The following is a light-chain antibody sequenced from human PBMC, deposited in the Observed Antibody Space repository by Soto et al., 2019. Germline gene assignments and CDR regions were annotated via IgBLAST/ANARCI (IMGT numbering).Light chain of an antibody. CDR1: SSEVGSYNL. J-gene: IGLJ1*01. Sequence: QSLLNQPASLFGAPGQAITLSCPGNSSEVGSYNLVSWYQQHPGKAPKLMIYEGSERPSGVSNRFSGSKSGNAASLTISGLQAEDEADYYCCSYAGTSTLYVFGTGTKSPS. CDR3: CSYAGTSTLYV. CDR2: EGS. V-gene: IGLV2-23*01.